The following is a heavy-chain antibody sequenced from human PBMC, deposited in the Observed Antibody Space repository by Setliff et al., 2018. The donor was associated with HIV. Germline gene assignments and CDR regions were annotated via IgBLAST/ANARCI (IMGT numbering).Heavy chain of an antibody. CDR1: GYTFTNYA. CDR3: ARIWGIPPLYYFDY. D-gene: IGHD3-16*01. J-gene: IGHJ4*03. CDR2: INAGNGDT. Sequence: GASVKVSCKASGYTFTNYAMHWVRQAPGQRLEWMGWINAGNGDTKYSQKFQGRVTFTWDTSASTAYMDLSSLRSEDTAVYYCARIWGIPPLYYFDYWGQGTMVTVSS. V-gene: IGHV1-3*01.